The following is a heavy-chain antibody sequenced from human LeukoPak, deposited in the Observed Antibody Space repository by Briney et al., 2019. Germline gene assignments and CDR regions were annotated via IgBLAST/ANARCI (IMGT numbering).Heavy chain of an antibody. CDR3: AKGRLAITFGGVIAPFDY. J-gene: IGHJ4*02. CDR1: GFTFSSYA. Sequence: GGSLRLSCAASGFTFSSYAMTWVRQAPGKRLESVSAISGSGGSTYYADSVKGRFTISRDNSKNTLYLQMNSLRAEDTAVYYCAKGRLAITFGGVIAPFDYWGQGTLVTVSA. V-gene: IGHV3-23*01. CDR2: ISGSGGST. D-gene: IGHD3-16*02.